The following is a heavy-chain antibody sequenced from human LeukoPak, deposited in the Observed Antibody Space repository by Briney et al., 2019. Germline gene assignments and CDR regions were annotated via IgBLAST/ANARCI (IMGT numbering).Heavy chain of an antibody. CDR3: ARHSHYYDSSGYHYFFDP. CDR1: GGSISSTSYY. J-gene: IGHJ5*02. CDR2: MYHSGTT. V-gene: IGHV4-39*01. D-gene: IGHD3-22*01. Sequence: PSETLSLTCTVSGGSISSTSYYWGWIRQPPGRGLEWIGSMYHSGTTCYNPSLKSRVTISADTSKNQFSLKLSSVTAADTAVYYCARHSHYYDSSGYHYFFDPWGQGTLVTVSS.